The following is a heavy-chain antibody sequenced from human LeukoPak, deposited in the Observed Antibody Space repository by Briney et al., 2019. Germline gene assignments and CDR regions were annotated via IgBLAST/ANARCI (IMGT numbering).Heavy chain of an antibody. D-gene: IGHD2-21*01. CDR3: AKQKDIVVVIATFDY. CDR2: ISGSGGST. J-gene: IGHJ4*02. Sequence: PGGSLRLSCAASGFTFSSYAMSWVRQAPGKGLEWVSAISGSGGSTYYADSVKGRFTISRDNSKNTLYLQMNSLRAEDTAVYYCAKQKDIVVVIATFDYWGQGTLVTVSS. V-gene: IGHV3-23*01. CDR1: GFTFSSYA.